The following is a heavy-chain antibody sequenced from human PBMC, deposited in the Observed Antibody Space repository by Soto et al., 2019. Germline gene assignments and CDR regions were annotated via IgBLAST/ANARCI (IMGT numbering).Heavy chain of an antibody. CDR2: INNDGSST. V-gene: IGHV3-74*01. Sequence: PGGSLRLSCAASGFTFSSYWMHWVRQAPGKGLLWVSRINNDGSSTSYADSVKGRFTISRDNAKNTLYLQMNSLRAEDTAVYYCVRRFYDSSGYYPFDPWGQGTLVTVSS. D-gene: IGHD3-22*01. CDR3: VRRFYDSSGYYPFDP. J-gene: IGHJ5*02. CDR1: GFTFSSYW.